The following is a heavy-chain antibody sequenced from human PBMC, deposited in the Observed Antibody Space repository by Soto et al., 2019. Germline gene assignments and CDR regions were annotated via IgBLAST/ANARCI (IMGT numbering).Heavy chain of an antibody. J-gene: IGHJ4*02. D-gene: IGHD2-15*01. Sequence: QVQLVESGGGVVQPGRSLRLSCAASGFTFSSYAMHWVRQAPGKGLEWVAVISYDGSNKYYADSVKGRFSISRDNSKNTLSLQMNSLRAEDTAVYYCARDLSGMATLDYWGQGPLVTVSS. V-gene: IGHV3-30-3*01. CDR3: ARDLSGMATLDY. CDR1: GFTFSSYA. CDR2: ISYDGSNK.